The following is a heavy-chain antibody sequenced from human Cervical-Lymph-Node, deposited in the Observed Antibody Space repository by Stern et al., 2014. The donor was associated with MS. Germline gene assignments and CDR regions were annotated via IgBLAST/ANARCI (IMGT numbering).Heavy chain of an antibody. Sequence: EVQLVESGAEVKKPGESLKISCKGSGYSFATYWIGWGRQMPGKGLEWLGVIYPGDSDTRYSPSFQGQVTISADKSISTAYLHWSSLKASDTAMYYCARPGDDTAKYGLDVWGQGTTVTVSS. V-gene: IGHV5-51*03. CDR2: IYPGDSDT. CDR1: GYSFATYW. CDR3: ARPGDDTAKYGLDV. J-gene: IGHJ6*02. D-gene: IGHD5-18*01.